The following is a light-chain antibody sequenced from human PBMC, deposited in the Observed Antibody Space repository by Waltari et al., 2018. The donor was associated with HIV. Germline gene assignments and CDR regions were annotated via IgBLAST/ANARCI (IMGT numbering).Light chain of an antibody. V-gene: IGKV4-1*01. Sequence: DVVMTQSPDSLAVSLGKRATINCKSTHSVFYRPHNKNYIAWYQQRPGQAPKLLISLASARESGVSYRFSGSGSGTNFTLTITSLKTEDVAIYFCQQYLSPPPTFGQGTKVQIK. J-gene: IGKJ1*01. CDR3: QQYLSPPPT. CDR1: HSVFYRPHNKNY. CDR2: LAS.